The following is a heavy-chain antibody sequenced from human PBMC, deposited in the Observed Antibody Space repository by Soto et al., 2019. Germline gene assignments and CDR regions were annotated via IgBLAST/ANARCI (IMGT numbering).Heavy chain of an antibody. CDR1: GDSINNYY. CDR2: TYYTGTT. CDR3: ARGMSEEQIFYYFDY. D-gene: IGHD3-9*01. J-gene: IGHJ4*02. Sequence: SETLSLTCTVSGDSINNYYWTWIRQPPGRLLEYIGYTYYTGTTNYNPSLKNRVTISVDASKGQFYLTLRSVTAADTAVYYCARGMSEEQIFYYFDYWGQGALVTVS. V-gene: IGHV4-59*01.